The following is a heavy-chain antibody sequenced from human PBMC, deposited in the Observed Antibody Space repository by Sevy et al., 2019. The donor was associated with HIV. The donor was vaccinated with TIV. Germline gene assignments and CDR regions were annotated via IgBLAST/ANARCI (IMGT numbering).Heavy chain of an antibody. CDR3: AKDRKVLLVVYAIPFDVFDI. V-gene: IGHV3-30*02. J-gene: IGHJ3*02. CDR1: GFTFSNHA. CDR2: IRYDGSNE. Sequence: LTCAASGFTFSNHAMHWVRQAPGKGLEWVAFIRYDGSNEYYADSVKGRFTISRDNSKNTLYLQMNSLRPEDTAVYYCAKDRKVLLVVYAIPFDVFDIWGQGTMVTVSS. D-gene: IGHD2-8*02.